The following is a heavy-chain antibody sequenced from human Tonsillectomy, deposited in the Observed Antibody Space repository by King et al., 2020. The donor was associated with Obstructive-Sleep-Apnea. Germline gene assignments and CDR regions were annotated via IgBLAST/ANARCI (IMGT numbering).Heavy chain of an antibody. CDR2: MSTSGSP. Sequence: VQLQESGPGLVKPSETLSLTCSVSAGSITTHSWSWVRQSAGKGLEWIGHMSTSGSPTYNPSLASRVTMSVDTPKNQFSLKVTSVTAADTAVYFCATVRPVIRGLGGYFDYWGQGILVTVSS. V-gene: IGHV4-4*07. J-gene: IGHJ4*02. CDR3: ATVRPVIRGLGGYFDY. D-gene: IGHD3-10*01. CDR1: AGSITTHS.